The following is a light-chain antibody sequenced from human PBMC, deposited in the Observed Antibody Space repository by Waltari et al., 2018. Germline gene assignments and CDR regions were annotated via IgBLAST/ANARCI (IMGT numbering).Light chain of an antibody. J-gene: IGKJ4*01. CDR1: QGISSY. V-gene: IGKV1-16*01. CDR3: QQYNSVPLT. CDR2: YAS. Sequence: DIQMTQSPSSLSASVGDTVTITCRASQGISSYLAWYQQKPGKAPKPLIYYASNLESGVPSRFSGSGAGTEFTLTISSLQPEDVATYYCQQYNSVPLTFGGGTKVEIK.